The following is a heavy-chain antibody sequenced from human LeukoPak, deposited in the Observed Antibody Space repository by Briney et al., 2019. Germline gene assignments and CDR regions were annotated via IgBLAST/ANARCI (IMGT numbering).Heavy chain of an antibody. CDR3: ARENAAMGSFDY. CDR2: IISIFGTA. J-gene: IGHJ4*02. D-gene: IGHD5-18*01. V-gene: IGHV1-69*01. CDR1: GGTFSSYA. Sequence: ASVEVSCKASGGTFSSYAISWVRQAPGQGLEWMGGIISIFGTANYAQKFQGRVTITADESTSTAYMELSSLRSEDTAVYYCARENAAMGSFDYWGQGTLVTVSS.